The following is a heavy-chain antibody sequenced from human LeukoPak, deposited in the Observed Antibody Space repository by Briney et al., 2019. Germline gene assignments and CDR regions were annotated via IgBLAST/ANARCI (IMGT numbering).Heavy chain of an antibody. D-gene: IGHD2-2*01. J-gene: IGHJ6*03. CDR1: GGSISSGSYC. CDR3: VRIVVVPPALYYYYMDF. CDR2: IYTSGST. V-gene: IGHV4-61*02. Sequence: SETLSLTCTVSGGSISSGSYCRSWIRQPAGKGLEWIGRIYTSGSTNYNPSLKSRVTISVDTSKNQFSLKLSSVTAGDTAVYYCVRIVVVPPALYYYYMDFWGKGTTVTVSS.